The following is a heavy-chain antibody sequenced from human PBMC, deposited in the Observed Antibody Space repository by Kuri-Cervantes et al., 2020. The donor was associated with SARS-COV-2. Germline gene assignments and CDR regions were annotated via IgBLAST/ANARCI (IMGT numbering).Heavy chain of an antibody. CDR1: GYTFTSYG. J-gene: IGHJ4*02. Sequence: ASVKVSCKASGYTFTSYGISWVRPAPGQGLEWMGLISAYNGNTNYAQKLQGRVTMTTDTSTGKAYMELRSLRADDTAVYYCARDKGGATFDSWGQGTLVTVSS. CDR3: ARDKGGATFDS. V-gene: IGHV1-18*01. CDR2: ISAYNGNT. D-gene: IGHD1-26*01.